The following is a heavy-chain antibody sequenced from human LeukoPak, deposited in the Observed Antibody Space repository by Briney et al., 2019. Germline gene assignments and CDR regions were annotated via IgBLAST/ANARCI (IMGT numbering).Heavy chain of an antibody. J-gene: IGHJ4*02. D-gene: IGHD3-10*01. CDR2: IYSGGST. Sequence: RGSLGLSCAASGFTVSSNYMSWVRQAPGKGLEWVSVIYSGGSTYYADSVKGRFTISRDNSKNTLYLQMNSLRAEDTAVYYCARVFRLWFGELSHFDYWGQGTLATVSS. V-gene: IGHV3-53*01. CDR3: ARVFRLWFGELSHFDY. CDR1: GFTVSSNY.